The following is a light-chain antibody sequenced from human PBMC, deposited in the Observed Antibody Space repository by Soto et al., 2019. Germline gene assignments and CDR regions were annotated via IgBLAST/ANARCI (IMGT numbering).Light chain of an antibody. Sequence: QSVLTQPPSVSGAPGQRVTISCTGSSSNIGAGYDVHWYQQLPGTAPKLLIYDNSNRPSGVPDRFSGSKSGTSASLANTGLQAEDEADYYCQSYDSSLSGAVFGGGTQLTVL. CDR3: QSYDSSLSGAV. CDR1: SSNIGAGYD. CDR2: DNS. J-gene: IGLJ7*01. V-gene: IGLV1-40*01.